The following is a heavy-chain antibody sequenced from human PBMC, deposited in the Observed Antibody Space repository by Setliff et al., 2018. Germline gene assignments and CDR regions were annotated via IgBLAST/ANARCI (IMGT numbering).Heavy chain of an antibody. CDR1: GDTLTTYA. Sequence: ASVKVSCKASGDTLTTYAIHWVRQAPGQGLEWMAYINTNNGDKYYAQNVQGRVTMTTDTSTSTAYMELRNLRSDDTAFYYCARLVRYCTRTACQKVAGDESWGQGTLVTVSS. CDR3: ARLVRYCTRTACQKVAGDES. V-gene: IGHV1-18*01. J-gene: IGHJ5*01. D-gene: IGHD2-8*01. CDR2: INTNNGDK.